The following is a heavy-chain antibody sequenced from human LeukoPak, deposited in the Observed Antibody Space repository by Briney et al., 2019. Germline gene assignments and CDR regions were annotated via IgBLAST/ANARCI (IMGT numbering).Heavy chain of an antibody. CDR2: INPSGGST. J-gene: IGHJ2*01. D-gene: IGHD5-12*01. CDR1: GYIFTAYY. Sequence: ASVKVSCKASGYIFTAYYMHWVRQAPGQGLEWMGIINPSGGSTSYARKFQGRVTMTRDTSTSTVYMELSSLRSEDTAVYYCARGRDGYNTYWYFDLWGRGTLVTVSS. V-gene: IGHV1-46*01. CDR3: ARGRDGYNTYWYFDL.